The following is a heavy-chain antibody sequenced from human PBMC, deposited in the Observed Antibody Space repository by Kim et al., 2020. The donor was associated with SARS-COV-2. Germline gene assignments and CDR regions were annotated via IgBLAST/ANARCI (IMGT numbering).Heavy chain of an antibody. CDR3: ASDHVIYDRANDYGILDD. D-gene: IGHD3-16*01. CDR1: GFTFSSHA. J-gene: IGHJ4*02. CDR2: MWYDGTNK. V-gene: IGHV3-33*01. Sequence: GGSLRLSCATSGFTFSSHAMHWVRLAPGKGLEWVAGMWYDGTNKFYADSVKGRFAISRDDSKNTLYLQMNNLRAQDTAVYYCASDHVIYDRANDYGILDDWGQGTLVTVSS.